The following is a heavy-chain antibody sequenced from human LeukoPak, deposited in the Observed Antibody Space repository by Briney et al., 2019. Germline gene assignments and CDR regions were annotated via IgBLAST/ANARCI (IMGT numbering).Heavy chain of an antibody. D-gene: IGHD1-26*01. J-gene: IGHJ4*02. CDR3: ARQGGGLHYYFDY. V-gene: IGHV3-48*04. Sequence: GGSLRLSCAASGFTFNNYNMNWVRQAPGKGLETVSYISSTTSVIYYADSVKGRFTISRDNAKNSLYLQMNNVRAEDTAVYYCARQGGGLHYYFDYWGQGDLVTVSS. CDR2: ISSTTSVI. CDR1: GFTFNNYN.